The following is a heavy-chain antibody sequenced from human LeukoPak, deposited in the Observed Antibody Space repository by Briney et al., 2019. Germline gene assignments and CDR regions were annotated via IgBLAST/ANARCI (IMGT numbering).Heavy chain of an antibody. J-gene: IGHJ4*02. CDR2: IRYDGSNK. D-gene: IGHD3-22*01. CDR1: GFTFSSYG. CDR3: AKDYYDSSGWKPLLDY. Sequence: GGSLRLSCAASGFTFSSYGMHWVRQAPGKGLEWVAFIRYDGSNKYYADSVKGRFTISRDNSKNTLYLQMNSLRAEDTAVYYCAKDYYDSSGWKPLLDYWGQGTLVTVSS. V-gene: IGHV3-30*02.